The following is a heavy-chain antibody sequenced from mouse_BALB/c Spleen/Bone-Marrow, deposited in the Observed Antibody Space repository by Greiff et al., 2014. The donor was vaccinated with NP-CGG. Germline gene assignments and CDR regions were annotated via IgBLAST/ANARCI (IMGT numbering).Heavy chain of an antibody. CDR3: ARSGERYGAMDY. CDR2: ISDGGTYT. CDR1: GFTFSDFY. D-gene: IGHD1-1*02. Sequence: EVKLVESGGDLVKPGGSLKLSCAASGFTFSDFYMFWFRQTPEKRLEWVATISDGGTYTYYPDSVKGRFTISRDNAKNNLYLQMSSLKAEDTAMYYCARSGERYGAMDYWGQGTSVIVSS. V-gene: IGHV5-4*02. J-gene: IGHJ4*01.